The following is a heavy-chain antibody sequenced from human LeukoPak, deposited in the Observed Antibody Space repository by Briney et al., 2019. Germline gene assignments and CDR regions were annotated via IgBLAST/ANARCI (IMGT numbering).Heavy chain of an antibody. Sequence: GGSLRLSCAASGFTFNSYAMSWVRQSPGKGLEWVSAISGLGGSTFYADSVKGRFTISRDNSKNTLYLQMNSLRAEDTAVYYCARIVYGSGSYLIDYWGQGTLVIVSS. D-gene: IGHD3-10*01. CDR1: GFTFNSYA. V-gene: IGHV3-23*01. J-gene: IGHJ4*02. CDR3: ARIVYGSGSYLIDY. CDR2: ISGLGGST.